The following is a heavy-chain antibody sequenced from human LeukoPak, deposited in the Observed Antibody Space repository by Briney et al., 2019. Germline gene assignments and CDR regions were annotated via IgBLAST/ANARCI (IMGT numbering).Heavy chain of an antibody. CDR1: GHSVSSGYY. Sequence: SETLSLTCIVSGHSVSSGYYWGWSRRSPGKGLEWLAAVSNSGTTYYSPSLKGRVTISLDTFKNEFSLRLTSVTAADTGVYYCARAPGSGWSDWGQGARVTVSS. J-gene: IGHJ4*02. D-gene: IGHD6-19*01. V-gene: IGHV4-38-2*02. CDR3: ARAPGSGWSD. CDR2: VSNSGTT.